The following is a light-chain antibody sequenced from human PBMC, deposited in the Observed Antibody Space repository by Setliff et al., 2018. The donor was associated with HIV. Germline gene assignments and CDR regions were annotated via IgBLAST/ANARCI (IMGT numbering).Light chain of an antibody. CDR1: SSDVGGHNS. CDR3: SSYSSSRPRV. Sequence: QSALTQPASVSGSLGQSITISCTGTSSDVGGHNSVSWYQQHPGKAPKLMISEVSNRPPGVSNRFSGSKSGNTASLTIAGLQPEDEADYYCSSYSSSRPRVFGTGTKVTVL. CDR2: EVS. V-gene: IGLV2-14*01. J-gene: IGLJ1*01.